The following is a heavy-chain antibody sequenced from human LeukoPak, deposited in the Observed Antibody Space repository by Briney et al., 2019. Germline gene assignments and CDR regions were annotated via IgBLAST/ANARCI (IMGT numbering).Heavy chain of an antibody. Sequence: SETLSLTCTVSGGSISDNYWSWIRQPPGKGLEWIGYAYYSGRTNYNSSLKSRVTMSLDTSKSQFSLRLSSVTAADTAVYYCARAYSSSWYGGKDFDYWGQGTLVTVSS. CDR3: ARAYSSSWYGGKDFDY. D-gene: IGHD6-13*01. V-gene: IGHV4-59*08. J-gene: IGHJ4*02. CDR2: AYYSGRT. CDR1: GGSISDNY.